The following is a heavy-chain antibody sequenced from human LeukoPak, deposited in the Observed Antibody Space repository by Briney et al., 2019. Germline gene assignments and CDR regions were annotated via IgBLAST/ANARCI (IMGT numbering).Heavy chain of an antibody. CDR1: GGSISSSSYY. CDR3: ARHGRQTPFDY. CDR2: IYYSGST. D-gene: IGHD1-1*01. V-gene: IGHV4-39*01. J-gene: IGHJ4*02. Sequence: PSETLSLTCTVSGGSISSSSYYWGWIRQPPGKGLEWIGSIYYSGSTYYNPSLKSRVTISVDTSKNQFSLKLSSVTAADTAVYYCARHGRQTPFDYWGQGTLVTVSS.